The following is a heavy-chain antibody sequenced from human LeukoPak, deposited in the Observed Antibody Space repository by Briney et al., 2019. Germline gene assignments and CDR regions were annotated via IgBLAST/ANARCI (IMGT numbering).Heavy chain of an antibody. Sequence: PGGSLRLSCAASGFTVSSNYMSWVRQAPGKGLEWVSVIYSGGGTYYADSVKGRFTISRDNSKNTLYLQMNSLGAEDTAVYYCAKSSGTYSLWYFDLWGRGTLVTVSS. D-gene: IGHD1-26*01. CDR3: AKSSGTYSLWYFDL. CDR1: GFTVSSNY. V-gene: IGHV3-66*01. CDR2: IYSGGGT. J-gene: IGHJ2*01.